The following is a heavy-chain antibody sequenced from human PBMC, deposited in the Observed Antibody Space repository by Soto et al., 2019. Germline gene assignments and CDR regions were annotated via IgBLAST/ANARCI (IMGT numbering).Heavy chain of an antibody. V-gene: IGHV3-15*07. Sequence: GGSLRLSCTASGFTFTIAWMNWVRQAPGKGLEWVGRIRSKTDGGTTEYAAPVKGRFTISRDDSKNTLYLQMNSLKTEDTAVYYCTTDQGSIAAAGTLGSFDYWGQGTLVTVSS. CDR1: GFTFTIAW. CDR3: TTDQGSIAAAGTLGSFDY. D-gene: IGHD6-13*01. CDR2: IRSKTDGGTT. J-gene: IGHJ4*02.